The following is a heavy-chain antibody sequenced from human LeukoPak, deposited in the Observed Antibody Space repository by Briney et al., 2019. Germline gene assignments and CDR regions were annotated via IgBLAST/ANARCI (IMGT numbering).Heavy chain of an antibody. CDR3: ASGLMTTVSH. V-gene: IGHV4-61*10. D-gene: IGHD4-11*01. Sequence: SQTLSLTCTVSGGSISSGSYYWSWIRQPAGKGLEWIGYIYYSGSTNYNPSLKSRVTISVDTSKNQFSLKLSSVTAADTAVYYCASGLMTTVSHWGQGTLVTVSS. CDR1: GGSISSGSYY. J-gene: IGHJ4*02. CDR2: IYYSGST.